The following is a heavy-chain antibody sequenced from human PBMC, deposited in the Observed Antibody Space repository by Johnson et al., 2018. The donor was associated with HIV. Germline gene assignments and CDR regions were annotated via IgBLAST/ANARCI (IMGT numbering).Heavy chain of an antibody. CDR3: VRDRGTVVIWSDAFDM. J-gene: IGHJ3*02. CDR2: IYSGGDT. D-gene: IGHD3-22*01. Sequence: VQLVESGGGLVQPGGSLRLSCAASGFTVSRNYMNWVRQAPGKGLEWVSVIYSGGDTYYAESVKGRFTISRDNFKNSLYLQMNSLRAEDTAVYFCVRDRGTVVIWSDAFDMWGQGTMVTVSS. V-gene: IGHV3-66*01. CDR1: GFTVSRNY.